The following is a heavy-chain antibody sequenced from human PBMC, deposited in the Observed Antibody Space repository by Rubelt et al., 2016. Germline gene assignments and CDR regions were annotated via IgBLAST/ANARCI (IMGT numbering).Heavy chain of an antibody. CDR3: VCGVVVAATSDAFDI. J-gene: IGHJ3*02. Sequence: QVQLHQWGAGLLKPSETLSLTCAVYGGSLSGYYWSWIRRAPGKGLEWIGEIYHSGSTNYNPFLKSRVTLSVDKSKNQFSLKLSSVTAADTAVYYCVCGVVVAATSDAFDIWGQGTMVTVSS. CDR2: IYHSGST. V-gene: IGHV4-34*01. CDR1: GGSLSGYY. D-gene: IGHD2-15*01.